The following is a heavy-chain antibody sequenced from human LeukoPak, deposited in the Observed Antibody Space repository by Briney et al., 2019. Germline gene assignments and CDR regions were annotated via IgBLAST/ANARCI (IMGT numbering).Heavy chain of an antibody. D-gene: IGHD2-2*02. V-gene: IGHV3-7*01. J-gene: IGHJ4*02. Sequence: GGSLRLSCAASGFTFSPYWLTWLRQAPGKGLEWVANMKRDGSEVYYANSVKGHFTISRDNAKNSLYLQMNSLRAEDTAVYYCARYTEYYFDYWGQGTLVTVSS. CDR2: MKRDGSEV. CDR1: GFTFSPYW. CDR3: ARYTEYYFDY.